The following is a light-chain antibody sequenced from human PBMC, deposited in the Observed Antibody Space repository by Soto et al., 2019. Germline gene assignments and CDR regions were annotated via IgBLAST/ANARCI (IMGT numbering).Light chain of an antibody. V-gene: IGKV1-5*01. CDR2: DAS. CDR3: QQYNSYPWT. J-gene: IGKJ1*01. CDR1: QSISSW. Sequence: DLQMTQSPSTLSASVGDRVTITCRASQSISSWLAWYQKKPGKAPKLLIYDASSLESGGPSRFSGSGSGTEFTLTISSLQPDDFATYYCQQYNSYPWTFGQGTKVEIK.